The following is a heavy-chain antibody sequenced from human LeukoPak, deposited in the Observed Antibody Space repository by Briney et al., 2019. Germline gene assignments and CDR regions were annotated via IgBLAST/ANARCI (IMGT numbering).Heavy chain of an antibody. CDR1: GGSISSSSYY. Sequence: SETLSLTCTVSGGSISSSSYYWGWIRQPPGKGLEWIGSIYYSGGTYYNPSLRSRVTISVDTSKNQFSLKLSSVTAAHTAVYYCARQGRYYDSGGYPDYWGQGTLVTVSS. CDR2: IYYSGGT. V-gene: IGHV4-39*01. CDR3: ARQGRYYDSGGYPDY. D-gene: IGHD3-22*01. J-gene: IGHJ4*02.